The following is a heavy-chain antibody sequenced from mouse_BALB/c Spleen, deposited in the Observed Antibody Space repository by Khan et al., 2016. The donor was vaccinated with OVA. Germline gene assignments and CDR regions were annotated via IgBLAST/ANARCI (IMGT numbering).Heavy chain of an antibody. V-gene: IGHV2-2*02. CDR3: ALKHDYDEGLAY. J-gene: IGHJ2*01. D-gene: IGHD2-4*01. CDR2: LWSDGST. Sequence: VQLKQSGPGLLQPSQSLSITCTVSGFSFTSDGIHWVRQPPGKGLVWLGVLWSDGSTDYSAAFISRLSISKDNSTSHDFFKMNSLQATDTAISCGALKHDYDEGLAYWGQGTPVTVSS. CDR1: GFSFTSDG.